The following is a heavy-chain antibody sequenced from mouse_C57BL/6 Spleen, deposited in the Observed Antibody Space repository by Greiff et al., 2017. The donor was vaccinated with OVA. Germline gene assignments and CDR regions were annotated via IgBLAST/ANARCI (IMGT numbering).Heavy chain of an antibody. Sequence: EVKLMESGPGLVKPSQSLSLTCSVTGYSITSGYYWNWIRQFPGNKLEWMGYISYDGSNNYNPSLKNRISITRDTSKNQFFLKLNSVTTEDTATYYCAREGAQATLDYWGQGTTLTVSS. V-gene: IGHV3-6*01. CDR1: GYSITSGYY. J-gene: IGHJ2*01. D-gene: IGHD3-2*02. CDR2: ISYDGSN. CDR3: AREGAQATLDY.